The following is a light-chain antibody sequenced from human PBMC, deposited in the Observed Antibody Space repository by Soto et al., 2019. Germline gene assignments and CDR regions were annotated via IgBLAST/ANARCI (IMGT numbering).Light chain of an antibody. CDR3: QQYNSYSWT. Sequence: DIQMTQSPSTLSASVGDRVTSTCRASQSISSWLAWYQQKPGKAPKLLIYKASSLESGVPSRFSGSGSGTEFTLTISSLQPDDFATYYCQQYNSYSWTFGQGTKVYIK. CDR2: KAS. V-gene: IGKV1-5*03. CDR1: QSISSW. J-gene: IGKJ1*01.